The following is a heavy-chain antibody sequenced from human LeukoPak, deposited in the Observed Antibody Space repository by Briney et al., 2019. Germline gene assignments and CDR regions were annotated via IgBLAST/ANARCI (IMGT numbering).Heavy chain of an antibody. D-gene: IGHD6-19*01. V-gene: IGHV3-30*03. CDR2: ISSDGSNK. Sequence: GGSLRLSCAASGFTFGSYGMHWVRQAPGKGLEWVAVISSDGSNKYYADSVKGRFTIPRDNSKNTLYLQMNSLRAEDTAVYYCAGGYTSGWYVAFDIWGQGTMVTVSS. CDR3: AGGYTSGWYVAFDI. J-gene: IGHJ3*02. CDR1: GFTFGSYG.